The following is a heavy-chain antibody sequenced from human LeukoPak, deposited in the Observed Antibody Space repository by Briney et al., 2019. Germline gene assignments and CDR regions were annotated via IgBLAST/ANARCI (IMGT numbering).Heavy chain of an antibody. CDR1: GGSFSGYY. CDR3: ARGRREYQLRTSWFDP. CDR2: INHSGST. J-gene: IGHJ5*02. Sequence: SETLSLTCAVYGGSFSGYYWSWIRQPPGKGLEWIGEINHSGSTNYNPSLKSRVTISVDTSKNQFSLKLSSVTAADTAVYYCARGRREYQLRTSWFDPRGQGTLVTVSS. D-gene: IGHD2-2*01. V-gene: IGHV4-34*01.